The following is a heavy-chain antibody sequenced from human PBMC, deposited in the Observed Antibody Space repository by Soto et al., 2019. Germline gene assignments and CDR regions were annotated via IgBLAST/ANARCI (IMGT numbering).Heavy chain of an antibody. J-gene: IGHJ4*02. CDR3: ARLGGYVSVGYYYLWDS. CDR1: GGYISGGYYS. D-gene: IGHD3-22*01. V-gene: IGHV4-39*01. Sequence: SETLSLTCAVSGGYISGGYYSWGWIRQPPGKGLEWIGVINHSGSTYHNLSLKGRVTMSVDASRNQFSLKLTSMTAADTAAYYCARLGGYVSVGYYYLWDSWGQGTLVTVSS. CDR2: INHSGST.